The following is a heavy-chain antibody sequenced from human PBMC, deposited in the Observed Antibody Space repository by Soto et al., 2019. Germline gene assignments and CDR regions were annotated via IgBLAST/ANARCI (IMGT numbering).Heavy chain of an antibody. J-gene: IGHJ3*02. Sequence: TLSLTCAVSGGSISSAGYSSSWIRQPPGKGLEWIGYMYHSGSTYYNPSLKSRVTISIDRSKNQFSLRLTSVTAADTAVYYCARLTCSNTRCLKLNGFDIWGQGTMVTVSS. CDR1: GGSISSAGYS. D-gene: IGHD2-2*01. V-gene: IGHV4-30-2*02. CDR3: ARLTCSNTRCLKLNGFDI. CDR2: MYHSGST.